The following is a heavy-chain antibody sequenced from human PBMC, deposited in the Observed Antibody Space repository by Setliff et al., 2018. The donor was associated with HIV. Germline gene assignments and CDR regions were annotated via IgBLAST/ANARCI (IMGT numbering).Heavy chain of an antibody. D-gene: IGHD5-18*01. CDR2: STPLLDTT. Sequence: SVKVSCKASGGTFSSYGITWVRQAPGQGLEWMGGSTPLLDTTNYAQKFQGRVTMTADKSTSTVYMELRSLRSEDTAVYFCARGWSEDTSMVQVEYFEHWGQGTLVTVSS. V-gene: IGHV1-69*06. CDR1: GGTFSSYG. J-gene: IGHJ1*01. CDR3: ARGWSEDTSMVQVEYFEH.